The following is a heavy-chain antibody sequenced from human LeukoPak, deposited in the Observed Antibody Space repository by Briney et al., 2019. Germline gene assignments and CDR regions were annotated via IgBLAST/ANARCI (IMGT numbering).Heavy chain of an antibody. J-gene: IGHJ3*01. CDR3: VREFLWLGELHD. CDR2: IIPIFGTA. V-gene: IGHV1-69*13. CDR1: GGTFSSYA. D-gene: IGHD3-10*01. Sequence: ASVKVSCKASGGTFSSYAISWVRQAPGQGLEWMGGIIPIFGTANYAQKFQGRVTITADESTSTAYMELSSLRAEDTAVYYCVREFLWLGELHDWGQGTMVTVSS.